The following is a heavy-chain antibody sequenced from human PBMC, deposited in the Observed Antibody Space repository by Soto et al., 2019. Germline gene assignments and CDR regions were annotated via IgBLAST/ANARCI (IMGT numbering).Heavy chain of an antibody. CDR1: GYTFTSYG. V-gene: IGHV1-18*01. J-gene: IGHJ6*02. Sequence: QVQLVQSGAEVKKPGASVKVSCKASGYTFTSYGISWVRQAPGQGLEWVGWISAYNGNSNYAQKYHGRVTMTSDTSTNTAYMEMSSLRSDDTAVYYCARIADCSTTSCSFPSRFHIRGYDYYYGLDVWGQGTTVTVSS. CDR3: ARIADCSTTSCSFPSRFHIRGYDYYYGLDV. CDR2: ISAYNGNS. D-gene: IGHD2-2*01.